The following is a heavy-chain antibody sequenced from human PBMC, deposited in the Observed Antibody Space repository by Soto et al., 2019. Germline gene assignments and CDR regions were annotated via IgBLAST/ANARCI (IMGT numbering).Heavy chain of an antibody. Sequence: ASVKISCKASGGTFSSYAISWVRQAPGQGLEWMGGIIPIFGTANYAQKFQGRVTITADKSTSTAYMELSSLRSEDTAVYYCASPISSGGSRNGGYYYGLDVWGQGTTVTVSS. CDR1: GGTFSSYA. CDR3: ASPISSGGSRNGGYYYGLDV. J-gene: IGHJ6*02. V-gene: IGHV1-69*06. CDR2: IIPIFGTA. D-gene: IGHD2-15*01.